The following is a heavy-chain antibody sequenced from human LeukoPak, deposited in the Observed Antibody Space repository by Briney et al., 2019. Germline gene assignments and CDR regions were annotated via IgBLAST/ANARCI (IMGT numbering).Heavy chain of an antibody. CDR1: GGSISSSTYY. D-gene: IGHD5-18*01. J-gene: IGHJ4*02. CDR3: ARPGYSYDYNY. CDR2: ISYSGST. V-gene: IGHV4-39*01. Sequence: SETLSLTCTVSGGSISSSTYYWGWIRQPPGKGLEWIGSISYSGSTYYNPSLKSRVTISVDTSKNQFSLKLSSVTAADTAVYYCARPGYSYDYNYWGQGTLVTVSS.